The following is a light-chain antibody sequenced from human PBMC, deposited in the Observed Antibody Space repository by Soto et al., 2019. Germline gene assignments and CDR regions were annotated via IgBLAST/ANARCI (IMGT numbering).Light chain of an antibody. CDR2: DAS. Sequence: EIVLTQSPGTLSLSPGERATLYCRASQSVSRYLAWYQQKPGQAPRLLIYDASNRATGIPARFSGSGSGTDFTLTISSLEPEDSAVYFCQQRGSWPITFGQGTRLQIK. J-gene: IGKJ5*01. CDR3: QQRGSWPIT. V-gene: IGKV3-11*01. CDR1: QSVSRY.